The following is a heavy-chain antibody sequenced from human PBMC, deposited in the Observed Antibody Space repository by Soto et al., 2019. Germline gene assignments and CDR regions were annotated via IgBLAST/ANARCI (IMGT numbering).Heavy chain of an antibody. CDR3: ASEEGYYDILTGYYNGPLGY. Sequence: PGGSLRLSCAASGFTFSDYYMSWIRQAPGKGLEWVSYISSSSSYTNYADSVKGRFTISRDNAKNSLYLQMNSLRAEDTAVYYCASEEGYYDILTGYYNGPLGYWGQGTLVTVSS. CDR1: GFTFSDYY. J-gene: IGHJ4*02. CDR2: ISSSSSYT. V-gene: IGHV3-11*06. D-gene: IGHD3-9*01.